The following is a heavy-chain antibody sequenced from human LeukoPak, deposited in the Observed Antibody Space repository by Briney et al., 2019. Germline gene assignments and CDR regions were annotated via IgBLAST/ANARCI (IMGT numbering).Heavy chain of an antibody. CDR1: GGTFISYA. CDR3: ARGLAFGELTSDY. V-gene: IGHV1-69*04. D-gene: IGHD3-10*01. Sequence: ASVKVSCKASGGTFISYAISWVRQAPGQGLEWMGRIIPILGIANYAQKFQGRVTITADKSTTTASLELSSLRSEDTAVYYCARGLAFGELTSDYWGQGTLVTVSS. CDR2: IIPILGIA. J-gene: IGHJ4*02.